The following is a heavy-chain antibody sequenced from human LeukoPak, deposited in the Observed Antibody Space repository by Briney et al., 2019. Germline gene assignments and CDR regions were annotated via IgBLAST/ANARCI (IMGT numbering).Heavy chain of an antibody. V-gene: IGHV3-74*01. CDR2: IDSDGSDT. CDR1: GFTFRSYW. Sequence: GGSLRLSCAASGFTFRSYWMHWVRQAPGKGLVWVSHIDSDGSDTTYADSVKGRFTISRDNSKNTLYLQMNSLRAEDTAVYYCARDYPGSYGDSFDYWGQGTLVTVSS. CDR3: ARDYPGSYGDSFDY. D-gene: IGHD4-17*01. J-gene: IGHJ4*02.